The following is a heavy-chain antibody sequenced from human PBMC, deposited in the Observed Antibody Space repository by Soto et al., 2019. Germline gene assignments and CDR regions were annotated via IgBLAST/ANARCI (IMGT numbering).Heavy chain of an antibody. CDR3: ARGIAAADYYFDY. CDR1: GGSISSYY. V-gene: IGHV4-59*01. CDR2: IYYSGST. J-gene: IGHJ4*02. D-gene: IGHD6-13*01. Sequence: SETLSLTCTDSGGSISSYYWSWIRQPPGKGLEWIGYIYYSGSTNYNPSLKSRVTISVDTSKNQFSLKLSSVTAADTAVYYCARGIAAADYYFDYWGQGTLVTVSS.